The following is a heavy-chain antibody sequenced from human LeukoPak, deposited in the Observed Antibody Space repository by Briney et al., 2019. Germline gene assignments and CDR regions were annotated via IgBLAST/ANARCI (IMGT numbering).Heavy chain of an antibody. CDR2: ISWDGGST. J-gene: IGHJ6*02. Sequence: GGSLRLSCAASGFTFDDYAMHWVRQAPGKGLEWVSLISWDGGSTYCADSVKGRFTISRDNSKNSLYLQMNSLRAEDTALYYCAKDIGESSSWSNYYYYGMDVWGQGTTVTVSS. D-gene: IGHD6-13*01. V-gene: IGHV3-43D*03. CDR1: GFTFDDYA. CDR3: AKDIGESSSWSNYYYYGMDV.